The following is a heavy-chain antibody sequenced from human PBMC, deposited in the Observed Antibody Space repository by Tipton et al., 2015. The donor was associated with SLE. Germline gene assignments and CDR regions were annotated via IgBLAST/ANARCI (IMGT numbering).Heavy chain of an antibody. D-gene: IGHD2-15*01. CDR2: INRSGST. J-gene: IGHJ4*02. CDR3: ARDRVVGAEGGGYYLDY. CDR1: GGSFSGDS. Sequence: TLSLTCAVYGGSFSGDSWSCIRQPPGKGLQWIGEINRSGSTNYNPSLKSRVTISVDTSKNQFSLKLSSVTAADTAVYYCARDRVVGAEGGGYYLDYWGQGTLVTVSS. V-gene: IGHV4-34*01.